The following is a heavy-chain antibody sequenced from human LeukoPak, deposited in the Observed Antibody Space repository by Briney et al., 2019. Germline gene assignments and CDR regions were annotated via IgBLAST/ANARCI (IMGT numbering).Heavy chain of an antibody. J-gene: IGHJ4*02. V-gene: IGHV3-66*01. Sequence: GGSLRLSCAGSGFTVSSKYMSWVRQAPGKGLEWVSVIYSGGSTDYADSVKGRFTMTRDNSKNMLYLQMNSLRVDDTAVYFCARGRGYSGYDVSLPFDYWGQGTLVTVSS. CDR3: ARGRGYSGYDVSLPFDY. CDR2: IYSGGST. CDR1: GFTVSSKY. D-gene: IGHD5-12*01.